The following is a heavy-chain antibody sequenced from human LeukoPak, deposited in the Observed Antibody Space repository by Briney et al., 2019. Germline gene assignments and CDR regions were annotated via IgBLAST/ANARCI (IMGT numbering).Heavy chain of an antibody. J-gene: IGHJ4*02. Sequence: GGSLRLSCAASGFTFSSYWMHWVRQAPGKGLVWVSRINSDGSSTCYADSVKGRFTISRDNAKNTLYLQMNSLRAEDTAVYYCAYCGGDCYFDYWGQGTLVTVSS. CDR2: INSDGSST. CDR3: AYCGGDCYFDY. CDR1: GFTFSSYW. D-gene: IGHD2-21*02. V-gene: IGHV3-74*01.